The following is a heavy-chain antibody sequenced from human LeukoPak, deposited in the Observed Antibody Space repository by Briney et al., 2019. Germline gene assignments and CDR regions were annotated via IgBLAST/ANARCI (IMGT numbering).Heavy chain of an antibody. CDR3: ARAPPPHYCSSTSCYRNNWFDP. D-gene: IGHD2-2*02. V-gene: IGHV1-2*02. CDR2: INPNSGGT. Sequence: ASVKVSCKASGHTFTGYYMHWVRQAPGQGLEWMGWINPNSGGTNYAQKFQGRVTMTRDTSISTAYMELSRLRSDDTAVYYCARAPPPHYCSSTSCYRNNWFDPWGQGTLVTVSS. CDR1: GHTFTGYY. J-gene: IGHJ5*02.